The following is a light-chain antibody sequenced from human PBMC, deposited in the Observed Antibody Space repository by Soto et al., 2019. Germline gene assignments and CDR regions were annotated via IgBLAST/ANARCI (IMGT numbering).Light chain of an antibody. Sequence: QSVLTQPASVSVSPGQSITFSCTGTTSDVGGYNSVSWYQHHPGKAPKLIIYEVRKRPSGISSRFSGSQSGNTASLSISGLQAEDEADYYCSSYTTSTTYVFGTGTKVTVL. J-gene: IGLJ1*01. CDR2: EVR. V-gene: IGLV2-14*01. CDR3: SSYTTSTTYV. CDR1: TSDVGGYNS.